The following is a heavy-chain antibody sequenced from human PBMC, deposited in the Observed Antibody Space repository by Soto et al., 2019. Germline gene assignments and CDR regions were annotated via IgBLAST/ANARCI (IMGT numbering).Heavy chain of an antibody. CDR1: GFTFTSSA. Sequence: QMQLVQSGPEVKKPGTSVKVSCKASGFTFTSSAVQWVRQARGQRLEWIGWIVVGSGNTNYAQKFQERVTITRDMSTSTAYMELSSLRSEDTAVYYCAAEPSLLPGSWFDPWGQGTLVTVSS. CDR3: AAEPSLLPGSWFDP. CDR2: IVVGSGNT. J-gene: IGHJ5*02. V-gene: IGHV1-58*01. D-gene: IGHD1-26*01.